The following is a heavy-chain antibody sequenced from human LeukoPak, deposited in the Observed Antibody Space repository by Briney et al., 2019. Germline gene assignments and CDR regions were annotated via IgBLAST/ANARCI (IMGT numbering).Heavy chain of an antibody. J-gene: IGHJ3*02. V-gene: IGHV1-69*05. CDR3: ARGGPAPHRITLIVVASSTDAFDI. CDR1: GGTFSSYA. CDR2: IIPIFGTA. Sequence: SVKVSCKASGGTFSSYAISWVRQAPGQGLEWMGGIIPIFGTANYAQKFRGRVTITTDESTSTAYMELSSLRSEDTAVYYCARGGPAPHRITLIVVASSTDAFDIWGQGTMVTVSS. D-gene: IGHD3-22*01.